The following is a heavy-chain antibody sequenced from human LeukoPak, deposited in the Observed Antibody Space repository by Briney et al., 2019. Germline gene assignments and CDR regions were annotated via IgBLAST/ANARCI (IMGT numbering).Heavy chain of an antibody. CDR1: GGSISSGDYY. D-gene: IGHD1-26*01. Sequence: PSQTLSLTCTVSGGSISSGDYYWSWIRQSPGKGLEWIGYICYSGSTYYNPSLKSRFTISLDTSKNQFSLKLSSVTAADTAVYYCASTYSGVSWYYFDYWGQGTQVTVSS. J-gene: IGHJ4*02. V-gene: IGHV4-30-4*08. CDR3: ASTYSGVSWYYFDY. CDR2: ICYSGST.